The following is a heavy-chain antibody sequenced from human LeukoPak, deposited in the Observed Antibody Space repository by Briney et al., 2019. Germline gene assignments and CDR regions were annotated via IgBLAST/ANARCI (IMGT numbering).Heavy chain of an antibody. V-gene: IGHV4-59*01. Sequence: SETLSLTCSVSGGSISSYYWSWIRQPPGKGLEWIGYIYYSGSTNYNPSLKSRVTISVDTSKNQFSLKLSSVTAADTAVYYCARDNWNYGSSIDVWGQGTTVTVSS. D-gene: IGHD1-7*01. CDR1: GGSISSYY. J-gene: IGHJ6*02. CDR2: IYYSGST. CDR3: ARDNWNYGSSIDV.